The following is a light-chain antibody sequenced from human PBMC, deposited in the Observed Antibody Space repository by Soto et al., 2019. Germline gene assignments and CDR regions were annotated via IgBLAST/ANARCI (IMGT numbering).Light chain of an antibody. V-gene: IGKV1-5*01. CDR3: HQYNSYSWT. J-gene: IGKJ1*01. Sequence: IHMTNSPSTLSASVVYRVTITFLASQIIISWLAWYQQKPGKAPKLLIYDASSLESGVPSRFSGSGSGTEFTLTISSLQPDDFATYYCHQYNSYSWTFGQGTKVDIK. CDR2: DAS. CDR1: QIIISW.